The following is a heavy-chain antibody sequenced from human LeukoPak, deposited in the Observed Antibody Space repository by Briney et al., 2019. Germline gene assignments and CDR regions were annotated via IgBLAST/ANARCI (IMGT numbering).Heavy chain of an antibody. J-gene: IGHJ5*02. CDR1: GGSISRSGYY. CDR3: ARDSGTTGEVKFDP. V-gene: IGHV4-4*07. CDR2: IYSRGTT. D-gene: IGHD3-10*01. Sequence: SETLSLTCTVSGGSISRSGYYWGWIRQPAGKGLEWIGRIYSRGTTYNPSLKSRVTMSADTSRNHVSLTLNSVTAADTAVYYCARDSGTTGEVKFDPWGQGTLVTVSS.